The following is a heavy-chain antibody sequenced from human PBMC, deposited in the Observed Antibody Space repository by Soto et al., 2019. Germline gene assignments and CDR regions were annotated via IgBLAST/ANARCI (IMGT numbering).Heavy chain of an antibody. V-gene: IGHV4-39*02. Sequence: SETLSLTCTVSGGSISSSSYYWGRIRQPPGKGLEWIGSIYYSGSTYYNPSLKSRVTISVDTSKNQFSLKLSSVTAADTAVYYCARELHLGELSLSNWFDPWGQGTLVTVSS. J-gene: IGHJ5*02. D-gene: IGHD3-16*02. CDR2: IYYSGST. CDR1: GGSISSSSYY. CDR3: ARELHLGELSLSNWFDP.